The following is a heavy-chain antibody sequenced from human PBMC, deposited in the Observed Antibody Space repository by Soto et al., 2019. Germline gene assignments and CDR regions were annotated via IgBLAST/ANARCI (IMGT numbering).Heavy chain of an antibody. CDR1: GYTFTSYG. J-gene: IGHJ6*03. V-gene: IGHV1-18*01. Sequence: ASVKVSCKASGYTFTSYGISWVRQAPGQGLEWMGWVSAYNGNTNYAQKLQGRVTMTTDTSTSTAYMELSSLRSEDTAVYYCAMVYSNYYYYMDVWGKGTTVTVSS. CDR3: AMVYSNYYYYMDV. CDR2: VSAYNGNT. D-gene: IGHD4-4*01.